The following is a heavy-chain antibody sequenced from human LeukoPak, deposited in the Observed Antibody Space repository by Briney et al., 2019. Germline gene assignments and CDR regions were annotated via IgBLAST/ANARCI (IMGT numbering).Heavy chain of an antibody. CDR3: ARGQYLPYYYYYMDV. J-gene: IGHJ6*03. D-gene: IGHD4-11*01. CDR1: GGSISSYY. V-gene: IGHV4-59*01. CDR2: IYYSGST. Sequence: SSETLSLTCTVSGGSISSYYWSWIRQPPGKGLEWIGYIYYSGSTNYNPSPKSRVTISVDTSKNQFSLKLSSVTAADTAVYYCARGQYLPYYYYYMDVWGKGTTVTVSS.